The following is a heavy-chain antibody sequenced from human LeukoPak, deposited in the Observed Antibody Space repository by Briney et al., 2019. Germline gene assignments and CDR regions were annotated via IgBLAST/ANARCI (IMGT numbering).Heavy chain of an antibody. CDR1: GGSISGANHF. CDR3: AREVITPGDSDGFDL. CDR2: IHYDGRA. D-gene: IGHD2-2*01. J-gene: IGHJ3*01. Sequence: SQTLSLTCTVSGGSISGANHFWSWVRQSPGEGLEWIGYIHYDGRAHYNPSLKSRVSMSLDMSKNQFSLSLSSVTAADTAIYYCAREVITPGDSDGFDLWGQGTMVSVSS. V-gene: IGHV4-30-4*08.